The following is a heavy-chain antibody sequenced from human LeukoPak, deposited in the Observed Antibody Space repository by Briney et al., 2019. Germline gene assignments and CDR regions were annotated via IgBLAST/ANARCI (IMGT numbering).Heavy chain of an antibody. J-gene: IGHJ4*02. CDR2: IIPIFGTA. V-gene: IGHV1-69*05. CDR1: GGTFSSYA. CDR3: ARNLGSYYDSSGYYYWVY. D-gene: IGHD3-22*01. Sequence: ASVKVSCKASGGTFSSYAISWVRQAPGQGLEWMGGIIPIFGTANYAQKFQGRVTITTDESTSTAYMELSSLRSEDTAVYYCARNLGSYYDSSGYYYWVYWGQGTLVTVSS.